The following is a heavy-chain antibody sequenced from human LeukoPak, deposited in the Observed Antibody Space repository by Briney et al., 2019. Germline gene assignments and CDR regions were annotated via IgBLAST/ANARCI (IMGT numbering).Heavy chain of an antibody. V-gene: IGHV4-39*01. D-gene: IGHD3-10*01. Sequence: PSETLSLTCTVSGGSISSSSYYWGWVRQPPGKGLEWIGSIYYSGSTYYNPSLKSRVTISVDTSKNQFSLKLSSVTAADTAVYYCARLWVWFGELQPLNWFDPWGQGTLVTVSS. CDR1: GGSISSSSYY. CDR3: ARLWVWFGELQPLNWFDP. CDR2: IYYSGST. J-gene: IGHJ5*02.